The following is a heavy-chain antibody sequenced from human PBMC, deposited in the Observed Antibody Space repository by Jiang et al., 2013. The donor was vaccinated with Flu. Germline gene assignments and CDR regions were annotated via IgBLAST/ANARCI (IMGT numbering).Heavy chain of an antibody. CDR3: ARHHSSSWYTCDY. CDR1: GGSISSSSYY. D-gene: IGHD6-13*01. V-gene: IGHV4-39*01. CDR2: IYYSGST. Sequence: PGLVKPSETLSLTCTVSGGSISSSSYYWGWIRQPPGKGLEWIGSIYYSGSTYYNPSLKSRVTISVDTSKNQFSLKLSSVTAADTAVYYCARHHSSSWYTCDYWGQGTLVTVSS. J-gene: IGHJ4*02.